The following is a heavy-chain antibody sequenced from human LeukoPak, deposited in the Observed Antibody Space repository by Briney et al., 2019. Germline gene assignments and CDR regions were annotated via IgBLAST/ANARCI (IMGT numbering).Heavy chain of an antibody. V-gene: IGHV3-30*18. CDR3: AKDGRRDGYNCPDY. J-gene: IGHJ4*02. D-gene: IGHD5-24*01. CDR2: ISYDGSNK. Sequence: GGSLRLSCAASGFTFSSYGMHWVRQAPGKGLEWVAVISYDGSNKYYADSVKGRFTISRDNSKNTLYLQMNSLRAEDTAVYYCAKDGRRDGYNCPDYWGQGTPVTVSS. CDR1: GFTFSSYG.